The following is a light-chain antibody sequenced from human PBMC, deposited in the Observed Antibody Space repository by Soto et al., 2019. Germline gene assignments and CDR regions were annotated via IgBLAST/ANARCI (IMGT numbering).Light chain of an antibody. CDR3: SSYTSTITWV. CDR2: DVS. V-gene: IGLV2-14*01. J-gene: IGLJ3*02. Sequence: QSALTQPASVSGSPGQSITISCTGTATDVGDHYYVSWYQHHPGKAPKLIIYDVSNRPSGVSDRFSGSKSGNSASLTISGLQAEDEAEYYCSSYTSTITWVFGGGTKLTVL. CDR1: ATDVGDHYY.